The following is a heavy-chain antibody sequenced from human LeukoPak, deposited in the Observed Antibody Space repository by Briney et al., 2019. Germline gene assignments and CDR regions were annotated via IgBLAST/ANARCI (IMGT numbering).Heavy chain of an antibody. CDR3: TTDTWYSAGH. V-gene: IGHV3-7*03. CDR1: GFIFSGSW. Sequence: GGSLRLSCTASGFIFSGSWMAWIRQAPGKGLEWVAIIKKDGSEKYYVGSMKGRFTISRDNAKNSLFLQMNSLRAEDTAIYYCTTDTWYSAGHWGQGTLVTVSS. J-gene: IGHJ4*02. CDR2: IKKDGSEK. D-gene: IGHD2-15*01.